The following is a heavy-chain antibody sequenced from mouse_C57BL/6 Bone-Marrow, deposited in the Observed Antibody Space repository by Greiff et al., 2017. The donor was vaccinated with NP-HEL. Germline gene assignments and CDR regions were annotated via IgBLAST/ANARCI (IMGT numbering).Heavy chain of an antibody. CDR3: ARRGTGTYAMDY. Sequence: VQLQQSGPELVQPGASVKISCKASGYSFTSYYIHWVKQRPGQGLEWIGWLYPGSGNTKYNEKFKGKATLTADTSSSTAYMQLSSLTSEDSAVYYCARRGTGTYAMDYWGQGTSVTVSS. J-gene: IGHJ4*01. CDR2: LYPGSGNT. CDR1: GYSFTSYY. V-gene: IGHV1-66*01. D-gene: IGHD4-1*01.